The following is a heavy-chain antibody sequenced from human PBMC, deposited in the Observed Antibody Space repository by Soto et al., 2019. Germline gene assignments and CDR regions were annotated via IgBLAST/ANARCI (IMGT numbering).Heavy chain of an antibody. Sequence: QVQLVESGGGVVQPGRSLRLSCAASGFTFSSYGMHWVRQAPGKGLEWVAVIWYDGSNKYYADSVKGRFTISRDNSKNTLYLQMNSLRAEDTAVYYCARKGDYLLRHYYGMDVWGQGTTVTVSS. CDR1: GFTFSSYG. CDR3: ARKGDYLLRHYYGMDV. V-gene: IGHV3-33*01. J-gene: IGHJ6*01. D-gene: IGHD4-17*01. CDR2: IWYDGSNK.